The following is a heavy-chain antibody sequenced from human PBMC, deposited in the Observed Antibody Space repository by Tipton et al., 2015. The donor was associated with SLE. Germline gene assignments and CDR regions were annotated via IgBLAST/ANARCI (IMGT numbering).Heavy chain of an antibody. CDR2: ISYDGSNK. D-gene: IGHD6-13*01. CDR1: GFTFSSYA. V-gene: IGHV3-30*04. Sequence: LSLTCAASGFTFSSYAMHWVRQAPGKGLEWVAVISYDGSNKYYADSVKGRFTISRDNSKNTLYLQMSSLRAEDTAVYYCARGEQLVEGAFDIWGQGTMVTVSS. CDR3: ARGEQLVEGAFDI. J-gene: IGHJ3*02.